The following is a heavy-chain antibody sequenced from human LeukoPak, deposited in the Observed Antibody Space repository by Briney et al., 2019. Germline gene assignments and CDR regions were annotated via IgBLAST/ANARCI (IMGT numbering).Heavy chain of an antibody. CDR1: GYTYTGYY. Sequence: ASVKVSCKASGYTYTGYYIHWVRQAPGQGLEWMGIINPSGGSTTYAQKFQGRVTMIRDTSTSTVYMELSSLRSEDTAVYYCARDGREISRNPECFQHWGQGTLVTVSS. V-gene: IGHV1-46*01. CDR2: INPSGGST. CDR3: ARDGREISRNPECFQH. J-gene: IGHJ1*01. D-gene: IGHD3-3*01.